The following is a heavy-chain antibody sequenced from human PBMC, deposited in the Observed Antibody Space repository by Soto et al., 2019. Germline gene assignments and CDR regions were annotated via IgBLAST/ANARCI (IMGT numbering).Heavy chain of an antibody. CDR1: GFSLSTSGVG. CDR2: IYWNDDK. D-gene: IGHD6-13*01. V-gene: IGHV2-5*01. J-gene: IGHJ3*02. CDR3: AHTGIAAAGTRFYAFDI. Sequence: QITLKESGPTLVKPTQTLTLTCTFSGFSLSTSGVGVGCIRQPPGKALEWLALIYWNDDKRYSPSLKSRLTITKDTSKNQVVLTMTNMDPVDTATYYWAHTGIAAAGTRFYAFDIWDQGTMVTVSS.